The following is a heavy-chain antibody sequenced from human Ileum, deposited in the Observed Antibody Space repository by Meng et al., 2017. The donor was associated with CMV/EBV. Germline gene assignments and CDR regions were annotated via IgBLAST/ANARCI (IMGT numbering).Heavy chain of an antibody. V-gene: IGHV3-11*05. Sequence: QVHLVESGGXXXXPXXALRLSCAVSGFTFSDFYMTWLRQTPGKGPEWLAYISGTGTYIMYADSVKGRFTISRDNSKNSLYLQLNSLRAEDTAVYYCTRDPRACDYWGQGTLVTVSS. CDR3: TRDPRACDY. CDR1: GFTFSDFY. J-gene: IGHJ4*02. CDR2: ISGTGTYI.